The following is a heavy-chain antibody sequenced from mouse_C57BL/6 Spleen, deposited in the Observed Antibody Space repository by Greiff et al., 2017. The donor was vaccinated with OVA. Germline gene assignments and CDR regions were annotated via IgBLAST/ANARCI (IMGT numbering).Heavy chain of an antibody. Sequence: QVQLQQSGAELARPGASVKMSCKASGYTFTSYTMHWVKQRPGQGLEWIGYINPSSGYTKYNQKFKDKATLTPDKSSSTAYMQLSSLTSEDSAVYYCARTGLPDYFDYWGQGTTLSVSS. CDR3: ARTGLPDYFDY. V-gene: IGHV1-4*01. J-gene: IGHJ2*01. CDR2: INPSSGYT. D-gene: IGHD2-2*01. CDR1: GYTFTSYT.